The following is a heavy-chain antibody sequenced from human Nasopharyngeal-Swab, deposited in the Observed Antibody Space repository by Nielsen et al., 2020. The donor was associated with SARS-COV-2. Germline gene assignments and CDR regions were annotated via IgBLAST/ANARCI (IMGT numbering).Heavy chain of an antibody. CDR3: ARARGAYGDYYYYYYTDV. V-gene: IGHV6-1*01. Sequence: WIRQSPSRGLEWLGRTYYRSKWYNDYAVSVKSRITINPDTSKNQFSLHLNSVTPEDTAVHYCARARGAYGDYYYYYYTDVWGKGTTVTASS. CDR2: TYYRSKWYN. D-gene: IGHD4-17*01. J-gene: IGHJ6*03.